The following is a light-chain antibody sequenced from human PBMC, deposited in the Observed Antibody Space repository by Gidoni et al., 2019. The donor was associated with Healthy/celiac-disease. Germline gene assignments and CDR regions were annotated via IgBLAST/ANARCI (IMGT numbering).Light chain of an antibody. Sequence: ELVLPQSQDTLSLSPGERATLSGRSSQSFSSSYLAWYQQKPGQSPRLLIYCASSRSTGIPARFSGSGSGTAFIPTISSLQPEDFSAYYCYQYGSSPLYTFXQXTKLEIK. V-gene: IGKV3-20*01. J-gene: IGKJ2*01. CDR3: YQYGSSPLYT. CDR2: CAS. CDR1: QSFSSSY.